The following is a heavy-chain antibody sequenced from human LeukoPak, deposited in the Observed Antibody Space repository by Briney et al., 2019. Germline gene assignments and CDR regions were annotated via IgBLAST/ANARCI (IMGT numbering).Heavy chain of an antibody. D-gene: IGHD2-2*01. J-gene: IGHJ4*02. CDR3: AKVQALGYCSSTSCYYFDY. CDR2: ISGSGGST. V-gene: IGHV3-23*01. Sequence: GGSLRLSCAASGFTFSSYAMSWVRQAPGKGLEWVSAISGSGGSTYYADSVKGRFTISRDNSKNTLYLQMNSLRAEDTAVYYCAKVQALGYCSSTSCYYFDYWGQGTLVTVSS. CDR1: GFTFSSYA.